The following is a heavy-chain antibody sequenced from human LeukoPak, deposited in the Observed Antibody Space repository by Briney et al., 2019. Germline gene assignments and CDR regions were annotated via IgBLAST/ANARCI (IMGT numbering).Heavy chain of an antibody. J-gene: IGHJ1*01. Sequence: GGSLRLSCAASTFTLASYWMSWIRQAPGKGLEWVAIIKQDGIETYYVDSVKGRFTISRDNAKNSVFLQMNSLRVEDTAVYYCATAVGRVLYFMELPRAEYFQSWGQGTLVSVSS. D-gene: IGHD3-10*01. CDR2: IKQDGIET. V-gene: IGHV3-7*01. CDR3: ATAVGRVLYFMELPRAEYFQS. CDR1: TFTLASYW.